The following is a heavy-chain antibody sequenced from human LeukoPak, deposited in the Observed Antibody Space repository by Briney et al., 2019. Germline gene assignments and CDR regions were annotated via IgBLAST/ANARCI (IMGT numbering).Heavy chain of an antibody. V-gene: IGHV4-59*01. J-gene: IGHJ4*02. CDR2: IYYSGST. CDR1: GGSISSYY. CDR3: ARGLTYDIMYYFDY. Sequence: PSETLSLTCTVSGGSISSYYWSWIRQPPGKGLEWIGYIYYSGSTNYNPFLKSRVTISVDTSKNQFSLKLSSVTAADTAVYYCARGLTYDIMYYFDYWGQGTLVTVSS. D-gene: IGHD3-9*01.